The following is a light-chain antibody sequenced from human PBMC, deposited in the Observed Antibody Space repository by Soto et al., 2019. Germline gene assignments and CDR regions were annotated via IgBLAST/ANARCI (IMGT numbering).Light chain of an antibody. CDR2: GAS. V-gene: IGKV3-15*01. Sequence: EILMTQSPDSLSVSPGETATLSFRASQSLNTDLAWYQQKPGQAPRLLLYGASTRATGISTRFSGGGSGTEFTLTISGLQSEDPAVYYCQQYKSWPPITFGQGTRLEIK. CDR3: QQYKSWPPIT. CDR1: QSLNTD. J-gene: IGKJ5*01.